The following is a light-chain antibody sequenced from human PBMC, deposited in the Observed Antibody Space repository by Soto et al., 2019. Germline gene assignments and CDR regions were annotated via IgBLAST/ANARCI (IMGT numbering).Light chain of an antibody. V-gene: IGKV1-12*01. CDR1: QTISTN. CDR2: AAS. Sequence: DIQMTQSPSSVSASVGDRVTSTCRASQTISTNLSCYQQKPGKAPKLLIYAASSLQSGVPPMFGGSGSGTDFTLTITSQQPEDFAIYFCLQANRVPLTFGQGTQLEIK. CDR3: LQANRVPLT. J-gene: IGKJ5*01.